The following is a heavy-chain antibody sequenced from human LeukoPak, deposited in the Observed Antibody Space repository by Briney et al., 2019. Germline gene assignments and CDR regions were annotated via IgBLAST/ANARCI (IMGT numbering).Heavy chain of an antibody. D-gene: IGHD2-2*01. Sequence: GGTLRLSCAASGFTFSSYGMTWVRQTPGKGLEWVSSISSSGGSTYYADSVKGRFTISRDNSKSTLYVQMNSLRAEDTAVYYCASPLYCSSTSCSNEYFQHWGQGTLVTVSS. CDR3: ASPLYCSSTSCSNEYFQH. J-gene: IGHJ1*01. V-gene: IGHV3-23*01. CDR2: ISSSGGST. CDR1: GFTFSSYG.